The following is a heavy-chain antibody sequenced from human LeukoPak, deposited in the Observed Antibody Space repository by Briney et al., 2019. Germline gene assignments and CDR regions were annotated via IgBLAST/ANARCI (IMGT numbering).Heavy chain of an antibody. CDR3: AKEILTGLAPHDP. CDR2: IRYDGSSK. J-gene: IGHJ5*02. D-gene: IGHD3-9*01. Sequence: GGSLRHSCAASGFTFSSYGMHWVRQASGRGLEWVAFIRYDGSSKYYADSVKGRFTISRDNSKNTLYLQMNSLRAEDTAVHYCAKEILTGLAPHDPWGQGTLVTVSS. CDR1: GFTFSSYG. V-gene: IGHV3-30*02.